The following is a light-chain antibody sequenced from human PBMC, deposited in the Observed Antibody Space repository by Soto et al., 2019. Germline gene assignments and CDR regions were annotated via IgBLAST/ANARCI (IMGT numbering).Light chain of an antibody. J-gene: IGLJ1*01. CDR3: AAWDDSLSGDV. CDR2: RNN. CDR1: SSNIGTNY. Sequence: QSVLTQPPSASGTPGQRVTISCSGSSSNIGTNYVYWYQHLPGTAPKLLIFRNNQRPSGVPDRFSGSKSGTSASLAIRGLRSEDEADYYCAAWDDSLSGDVFGTGTKLTVL. V-gene: IGLV1-47*01.